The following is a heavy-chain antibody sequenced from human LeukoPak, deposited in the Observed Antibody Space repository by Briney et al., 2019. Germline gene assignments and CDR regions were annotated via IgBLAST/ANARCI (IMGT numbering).Heavy chain of an antibody. D-gene: IGHD3-10*01. V-gene: IGHV4-59*08. J-gene: IGHJ4*02. CDR3: ARHKAGSTWFAFDD. CDR1: GGSISSYY. CDR2: MSKSGST. Sequence: SETLSLTCIVSGGSISSYYWSWIRQPPGQGLEWNGYMSKSGSTNYNPSPQSQVPILVYTSKNQFSLKPSSATAADTAVYFCARHKAGSTWFAFDDWGEGTLVSVS.